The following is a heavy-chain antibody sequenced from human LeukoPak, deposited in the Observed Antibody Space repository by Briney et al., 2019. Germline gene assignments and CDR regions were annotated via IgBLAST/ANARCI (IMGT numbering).Heavy chain of an antibody. V-gene: IGHV3-48*03. J-gene: IGHJ4*02. CDR3: ARAAYMVRGVIITPPFDY. Sequence: AVSLRCSSAASGFTFTGYDMVWLRHAPGKGLEGVSSISSTGSTMYYADSVKGRFTISRDNAKNSLYLQMNSLRAEDTAIYYCARAAYMVRGVIITPPFDYWGQGTLVTVSS. D-gene: IGHD3-10*01. CDR2: ISSTGSTM. CDR1: GFTFTGYD.